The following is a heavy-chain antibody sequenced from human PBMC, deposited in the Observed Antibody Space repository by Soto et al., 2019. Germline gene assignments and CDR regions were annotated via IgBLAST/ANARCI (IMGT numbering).Heavy chain of an antibody. CDR3: VREGGTLGLSLGELFPTQHYHYYYGMDV. Sequence: ASVKVSCKASGYSFTGYYIHWLRQAPGQGPEWMGWINPNTGDVKYAQRFEGWVTLTRDTSISTAYMELSSLKSDDTAIFYCVREGGTLGLSLGELFPTQHYHYYYGMDVWGQGTTVTVSS. CDR1: GYSFTGYY. CDR2: INPNTGDV. J-gene: IGHJ6*02. D-gene: IGHD3-10*01. V-gene: IGHV1-2*04.